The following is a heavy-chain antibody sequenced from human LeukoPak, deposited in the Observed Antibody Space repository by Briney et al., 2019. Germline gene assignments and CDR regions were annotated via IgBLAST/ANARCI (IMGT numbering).Heavy chain of an antibody. CDR2: IIPILGIA. D-gene: IGHD5-18*01. CDR3: AKAQQLWYHFDY. J-gene: IGHJ4*02. V-gene: IGHV1-69*04. Sequence: RRASVKVSCKASGGTFSSYAISWVRQAPGQGLEWMGRIIPILGIANYAQKFQGRVTITADKSTSTAYMELSSLTAEDTAVYYCAKAQQLWYHFDYWGQGTLVTVSS. CDR1: GGTFSSYA.